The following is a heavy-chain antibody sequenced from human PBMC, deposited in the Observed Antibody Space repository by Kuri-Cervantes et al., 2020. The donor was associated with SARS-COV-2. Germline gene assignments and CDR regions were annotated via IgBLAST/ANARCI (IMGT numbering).Heavy chain of an antibody. CDR1: GFTFSSYE. Sequence: GGSLRLSCAASGFTFSSYEMNWVRQAPGKGLEWVSYISSSGSTIYYADSVKGRFTISRDSAKNSLYLQMNSLRAEDTAVYYCARGEGSGSYYNPLAYDYWGQGTLVTVSS. D-gene: IGHD3-10*01. V-gene: IGHV3-48*03. CDR3: ARGEGSGSYYNPLAYDY. CDR2: ISSSGSTI. J-gene: IGHJ4*02.